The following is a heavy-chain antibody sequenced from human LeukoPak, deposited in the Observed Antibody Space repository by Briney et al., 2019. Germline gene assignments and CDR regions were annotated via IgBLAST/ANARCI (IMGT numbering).Heavy chain of an antibody. CDR1: GGTFSSYA. J-gene: IGHJ4*02. D-gene: IGHD2-2*01. V-gene: IGHV1-69*04. Sequence: SSVKVSCKASGGTFSSYAIGWVRQAPGQGLEWMGRIIPILGIANYAQKFQGRVTITADKSTSTAYMELSSLRSEDTAVYYCASADRLCSSTSCHLDYWGQGTLVTVSS. CDR3: ASADRLCSSTSCHLDY. CDR2: IIPILGIA.